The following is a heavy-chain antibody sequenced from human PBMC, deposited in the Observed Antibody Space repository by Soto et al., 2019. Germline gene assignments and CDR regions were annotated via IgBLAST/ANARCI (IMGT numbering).Heavy chain of an antibody. V-gene: IGHV4-4*07. CDR2: IYTSGST. J-gene: IGHJ6*02. D-gene: IGHD2-2*01. Sequence: PSETLSLTCTVSGGSISSYYWSWIRQPAGKGLEWIGRIYTSGSTNYNPSLKSRVTMSVDTSKNQFSLKLSSVTAADTAVYYCARDSRLIGYCSSTSCYPGISARVRTFLYYSYGMYVWGPGTTVTVSS. CDR3: ARDSRLIGYCSSTSCYPGISARVRTFLYYSYGMYV. CDR1: GGSISSYY.